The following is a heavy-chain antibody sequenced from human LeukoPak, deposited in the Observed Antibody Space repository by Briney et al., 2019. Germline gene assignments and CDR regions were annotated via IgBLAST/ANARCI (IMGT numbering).Heavy chain of an antibody. Sequence: KPSETLSLTCTVSGGSISSYYYWSWIRQPPGKGLEWIGYIYYSGSTNYNPSLKSRVTISVDTSKNQFSLKLSSVTAADTAVYYCARESSALTYYFDYWGQGTLVTVSS. CDR2: IYYSGST. V-gene: IGHV4-59*01. CDR1: GGSISSYYY. J-gene: IGHJ4*02. CDR3: ARESSALTYYFDY.